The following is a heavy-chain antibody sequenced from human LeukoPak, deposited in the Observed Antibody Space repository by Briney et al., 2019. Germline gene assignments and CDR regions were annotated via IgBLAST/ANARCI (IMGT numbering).Heavy chain of an antibody. J-gene: IGHJ4*02. CDR1: GYTFTSYD. CDR2: MNPNSGNT. D-gene: IGHD2-2*01. Sequence: ASVKVSCKASGYTFTSYDISWVRQATGQGLEWMGRMNPNSGNTGYAQKFQGRVTMTRNTSISTAYMELSSLRSEDTAVYYCARGPAAKGFDYWGQGTLVTVSS. V-gene: IGHV1-8*01. CDR3: ARGPAAKGFDY.